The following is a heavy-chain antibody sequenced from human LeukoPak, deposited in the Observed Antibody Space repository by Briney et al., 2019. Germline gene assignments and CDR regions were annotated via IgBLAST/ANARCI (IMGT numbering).Heavy chain of an antibody. CDR3: ANSGWVIQTTDAFDI. CDR1: GFTFSSYG. CDR2: IWYDGINK. V-gene: IGHV3-33*06. Sequence: GRSLRLSCAASGFTFSSYGMHWVRQAPGKGLEWVAVIWYDGINKFHADSVRGRFTISRDNSKNTVYLQMNSLRAEDTAVYYCANSGWVIQTTDAFDIWGQGTMVTVSS. J-gene: IGHJ3*02. D-gene: IGHD1/OR15-1a*01.